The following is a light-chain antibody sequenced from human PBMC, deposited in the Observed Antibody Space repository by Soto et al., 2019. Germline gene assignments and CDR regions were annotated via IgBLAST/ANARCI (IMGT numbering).Light chain of an antibody. J-gene: IGLJ3*02. CDR3: TTWDDSLRGRV. CDR2: GNN. V-gene: IGLV1-47*01. Sequence: QSVLTQPPSASGTPGQRVTISCSGSSSNIGNNNVYWYQQLPGTAPKPLIYGNNQRPSGVPDRFSGSKSDTSASLAISGIRSEDEADYYCTTWDDSLRGRVFGGGTKRTVL. CDR1: SSNIGNNN.